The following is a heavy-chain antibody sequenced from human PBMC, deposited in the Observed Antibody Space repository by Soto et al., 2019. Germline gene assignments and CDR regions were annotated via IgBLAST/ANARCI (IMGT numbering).Heavy chain of an antibody. V-gene: IGHV1-69*13. CDR2: IIPIFGTA. CDR1: GGTFSSYA. J-gene: IGHJ4*02. CDR3: ARGYSPMYYFDY. Sequence: RASVKVSCKASGGTFSSYAISWVRQAPGQGLEWMGGIIPIFGTANYAQKFQGRVTITADESTSTAYMELSSLRSEDTAVYYCARGYSPMYYFDYWGQGTLVTVSS. D-gene: IGHD5-18*01.